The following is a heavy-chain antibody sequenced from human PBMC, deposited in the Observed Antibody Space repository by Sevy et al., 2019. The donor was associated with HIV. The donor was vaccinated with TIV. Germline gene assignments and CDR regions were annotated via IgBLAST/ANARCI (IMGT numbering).Heavy chain of an antibody. Sequence: GGSLRLSCAASGFSFSRYAMSWVRQTPGKGLEWVSAISGSGGSSYYADSVKGRFTISRDNSKNTLYLQMNSLIAEDTAVYYCAKGGFTMVRGVFDYWGQGTLVTVSS. CDR3: AKGGFTMVRGVFDY. CDR2: ISGSGGSS. V-gene: IGHV3-23*01. J-gene: IGHJ4*02. D-gene: IGHD3-10*01. CDR1: GFSFSRYA.